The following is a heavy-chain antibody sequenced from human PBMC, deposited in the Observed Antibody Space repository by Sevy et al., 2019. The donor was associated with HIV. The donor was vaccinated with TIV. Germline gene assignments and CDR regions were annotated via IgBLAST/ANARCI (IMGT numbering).Heavy chain of an antibody. J-gene: IGHJ4*02. CDR3: ASHNYSDRSGYYYPVWFDY. CDR1: SGSISSSTYY. Sequence: SETLSLTCTVSSGSISSSTYYWAWIRQPPGKGLEWIGSIFYSGSPYYNPSLQSRLTISVDTSKNQFSLKLSSVTPADTAVYYCASHNYSDRSGYYYPVWFDYWGRGTLVTVSS. CDR2: IFYSGSP. V-gene: IGHV4-39*01. D-gene: IGHD3-22*01.